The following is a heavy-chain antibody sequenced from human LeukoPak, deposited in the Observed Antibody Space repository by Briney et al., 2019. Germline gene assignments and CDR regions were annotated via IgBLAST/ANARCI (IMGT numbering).Heavy chain of an antibody. Sequence: PGGSLRLSCAASGFAFSDYYMSWIRQAPGKGLEWVSYISSSGSTIYYADSVKGRFTISRDNAKNSLYLQMNSLRAEDTAVYYCARVSTTALTFDYWGQGTLVTVSS. J-gene: IGHJ4*02. CDR2: ISSSGSTI. D-gene: IGHD4-17*01. V-gene: IGHV3-11*01. CDR3: ARVSTTALTFDY. CDR1: GFAFSDYY.